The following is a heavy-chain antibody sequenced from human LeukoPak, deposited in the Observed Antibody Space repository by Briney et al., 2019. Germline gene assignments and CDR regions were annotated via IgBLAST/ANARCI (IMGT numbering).Heavy chain of an antibody. J-gene: IGHJ4*02. V-gene: IGHV4-4*07. D-gene: IGHD6-19*01. Sequence: SDPGLVKPSETLSLTCTVSGGSIRSYYWSWIRQPAEKGLEWIGRIYISGSTNYNPSLKSRVTMSVDTSKNQFSLKLSPVTAADTAMYYCARAPEFSSGWLLDYWGQGTLVTVSS. CDR2: IYISGST. CDR1: GGSIRSYY. CDR3: ARAPEFSSGWLLDY.